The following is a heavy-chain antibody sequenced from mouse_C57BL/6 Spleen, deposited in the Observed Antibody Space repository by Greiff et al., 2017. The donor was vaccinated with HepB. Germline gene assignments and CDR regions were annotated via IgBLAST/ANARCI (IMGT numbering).Heavy chain of an antibody. Sequence: VQLQQSGTVLARPGASVKMSCKTSGYTFNSYWMHWVKQRPGQGLEWIGAIYPGNSDTSYNQKFKGQAKLTAVTSASTAYMELSSLTNEDAAVYYCTVITTVVGDWYFDVWGTGTTVTVSS. D-gene: IGHD1-1*01. CDR2: IYPGNSDT. CDR3: TVITTVVGDWYFDV. CDR1: GYTFNSYW. V-gene: IGHV1-5*01. J-gene: IGHJ1*03.